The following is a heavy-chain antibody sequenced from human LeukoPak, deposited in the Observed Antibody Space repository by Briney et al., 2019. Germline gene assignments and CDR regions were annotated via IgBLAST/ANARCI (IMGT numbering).Heavy chain of an antibody. D-gene: IGHD3-3*01. CDR2: IYYSGST. V-gene: IGHV4-39*01. J-gene: IGHJ6*03. CDR3: ARNGVVIPPHYYYYMDV. Sequence: SETLSLTCTVSGGSISSSSYYWGWIRQPPGKGLEWIGSIYYSGSTYYNPSLKSRVTISVDTSKNQFSLKLSSVTAADTAVYYCARNGVVIPPHYYYYMDVWGKGTTVTVSS. CDR1: GGSISSSSYY.